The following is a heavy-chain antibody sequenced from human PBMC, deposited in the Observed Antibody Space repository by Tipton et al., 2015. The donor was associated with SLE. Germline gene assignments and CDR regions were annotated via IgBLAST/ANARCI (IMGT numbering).Heavy chain of an antibody. J-gene: IGHJ6*02. CDR2: ISYGGDT. Sequence: GLVKPSQTLSLTCSVSGGSISSHYWIWIRQPPGRGLEWIGYISYGGDTNYNPSLKSRVTISVDTAKNQFSLKLTSVTAADTAVYYCARGMLTWRGAIVGVDVCGQGTTVNVSS. CDR1: GGSISSHY. D-gene: IGHD2-8*01. V-gene: IGHV4-59*08. CDR3: ARGMLTWRGAIVGVDV.